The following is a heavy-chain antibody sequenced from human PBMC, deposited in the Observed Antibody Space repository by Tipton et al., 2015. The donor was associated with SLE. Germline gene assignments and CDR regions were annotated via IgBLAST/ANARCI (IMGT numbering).Heavy chain of an antibody. Sequence: GSLRLSCVDSGFSFSNFWMSWVRQGPGKGLEWVAHINQDGNDKYYVDSVKGRFTISRDNAKNSLFLQMNSLRAEDTALYYCASGVYGSGDALDIWGQGTMVTVSS. D-gene: IGHD3-10*01. V-gene: IGHV3-7*01. CDR3: ASGVYGSGDALDI. CDR1: GFSFSNFW. J-gene: IGHJ3*02. CDR2: INQDGNDK.